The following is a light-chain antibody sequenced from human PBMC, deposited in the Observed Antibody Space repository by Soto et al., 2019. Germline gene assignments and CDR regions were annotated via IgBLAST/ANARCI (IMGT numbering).Light chain of an antibody. CDR1: GSDVGGYNY. CDR2: EVT. V-gene: IGLV2-8*01. CDR3: SAYAGSNTFV. Sequence: QSALTQPASVSGSPGQSITISCIGTGSDVGGYNYVAWYQQHLGKAPKLIIYEVTLRPSGVPDRFSGSKSGNTASLTVSGLQADDEADYYCSAYAGSNTFVFGTGTKLTVL. J-gene: IGLJ1*01.